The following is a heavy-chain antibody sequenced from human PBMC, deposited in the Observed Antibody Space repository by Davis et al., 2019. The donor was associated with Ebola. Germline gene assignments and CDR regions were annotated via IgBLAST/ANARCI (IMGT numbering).Heavy chain of an antibody. J-gene: IGHJ4*02. D-gene: IGHD3/OR15-3a*01. V-gene: IGHV4-34*01. Sequence: PSETLSLTCAVYGGSSSGYFWSWIRRHPGQGLEWVGEVTHSGIINYNPSPKGRITISVDTSKNHFSLNLTSVTAADTAVYYCGRGERASWMILDWGQGSPVIVSS. CDR1: GGSSSGYF. CDR2: VTHSGII. CDR3: GRGERASWMILD.